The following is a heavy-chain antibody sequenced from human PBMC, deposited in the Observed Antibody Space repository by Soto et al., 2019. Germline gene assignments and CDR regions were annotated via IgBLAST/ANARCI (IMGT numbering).Heavy chain of an antibody. CDR1: GGTFSSYT. V-gene: IGHV1-69*08. J-gene: IGHJ5*02. Sequence: QVPLVQSGAEVKKPGSSVKVSCKASGGTFSSYTISWVRQAPGQGLEWMGRIIPILGIANYAQKFQGRVTITGDKSTSTAYMELSTLRSEDTVVYYCARDITMAYNWFYPWGQGTLVTVSA. CDR2: IIPILGIA. D-gene: IGHD3-10*01. CDR3: ARDITMAYNWFYP.